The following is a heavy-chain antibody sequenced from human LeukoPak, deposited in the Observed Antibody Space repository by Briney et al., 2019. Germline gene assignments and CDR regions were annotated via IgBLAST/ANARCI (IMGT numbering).Heavy chain of an antibody. CDR2: IYTSGST. CDR3: ARDLDSSGWCSFDY. CDR1: GGSITSYY. V-gene: IGHV4-4*07. D-gene: IGHD6-19*01. Sequence: SETLSLTCTVSGGSITSYYWSWIRQPDAKGLHRNGRIYTSGSTNYNPSLKSRVTMSVDTSKNQFSLKLSSVTAADTAVYYCARDLDSSGWCSFDYWGQGTLVTVSS. J-gene: IGHJ4*02.